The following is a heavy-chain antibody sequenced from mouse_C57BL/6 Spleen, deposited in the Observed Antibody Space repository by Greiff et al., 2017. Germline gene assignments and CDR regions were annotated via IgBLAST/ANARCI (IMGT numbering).Heavy chain of an antibody. V-gene: IGHV1-5*01. CDR2: IYPGNSDT. CDR1: GYTFTSYW. J-gene: IGHJ1*03. D-gene: IGHD1-1*01. Sequence: EVQLQQSGTVLARPGASVKMSCKTSGYTFTSYWMHWVKQRPGQGLEWIGAIYPGNSDTSYNQKFKGKAKMTAVTSASTAYMETSSLTNEDSVVYYCTRCYGSSHWYFDVWGTGTTVTVSS. CDR3: TRCYGSSHWYFDV.